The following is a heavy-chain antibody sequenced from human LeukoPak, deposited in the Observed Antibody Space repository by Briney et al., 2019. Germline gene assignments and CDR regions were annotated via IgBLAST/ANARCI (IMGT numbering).Heavy chain of an antibody. J-gene: IGHJ4*02. Sequence: SETLSLTCAVYGGSFSGYYWSWIRQPPGKGLEWIGEINHSGSTNNNPSLKSRVTISVDTSKNQFSLKLSSVTAADTAVYYCARTGTRPGIAAAGFDYWGQGTLVTVSS. CDR1: GGSFSGYY. CDR2: INHSGST. CDR3: ARTGTRPGIAAAGFDY. V-gene: IGHV4-34*01. D-gene: IGHD6-13*01.